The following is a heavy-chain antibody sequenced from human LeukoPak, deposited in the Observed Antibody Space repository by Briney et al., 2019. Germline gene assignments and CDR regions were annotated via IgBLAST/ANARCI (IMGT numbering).Heavy chain of an antibody. Sequence: SETLSLTCTVSGVSINSHYLNWIRQPAGKGLEWIGRIYTSVSTNYNPSLKSRVTMSVDTSKNQFSLKLSSVTAADTAVYCCARDGPMEQQRVYYYYYMDVWGKGTTVTVSS. V-gene: IGHV4-4*07. CDR2: IYTSVST. J-gene: IGHJ6*03. D-gene: IGHD6-13*01. CDR3: ARDGPMEQQRVYYYYYMDV. CDR1: GVSINSHY.